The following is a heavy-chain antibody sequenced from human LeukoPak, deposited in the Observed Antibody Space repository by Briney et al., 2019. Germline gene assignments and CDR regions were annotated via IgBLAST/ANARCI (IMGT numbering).Heavy chain of an antibody. Sequence: GESLKISCKGSGYSFTSYWISWVRQMPEKGLEWMGRIDPSDSYTNYSPSFQGHVTISADKSISTAYLQWSSLKASDTAMYYCARHKPYSSSPSDYWGQGTLVTVSS. CDR2: IDPSDSYT. J-gene: IGHJ4*02. V-gene: IGHV5-10-1*01. CDR1: GYSFTSYW. D-gene: IGHD6-13*01. CDR3: ARHKPYSSSPSDY.